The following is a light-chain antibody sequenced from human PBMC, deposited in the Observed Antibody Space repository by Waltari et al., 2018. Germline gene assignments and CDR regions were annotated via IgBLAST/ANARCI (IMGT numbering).Light chain of an antibody. CDR3: QQSYSTPRT. CDR1: QISSSY. Sequence: DIQMTQSPYSLSASGGDRVTITCQASQISSSYLNWYQQKPVQPPKLRIYAASSLQSGIPSRVSGSGSETDFTLTISSLQPEDFATYYCQQSYSTPRTFGQGTKLEIK. CDR2: AAS. J-gene: IGKJ2*02. V-gene: IGKV1-39*01.